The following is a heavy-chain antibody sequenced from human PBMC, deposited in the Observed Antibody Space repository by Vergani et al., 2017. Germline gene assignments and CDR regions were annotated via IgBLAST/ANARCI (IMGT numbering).Heavy chain of an antibody. V-gene: IGHV3-30*18. CDR1: GFTFSSYG. CDR2: ISYDGSNK. D-gene: IGHD3-3*02. Sequence: QVQLVESGGGVVQPGRSLRLSCAASGFTFSSYGMHWVRQAPGKGLEWVAVISYDGSNKYYADSVKGRFTISRDNSKNTLYLQMNSLIAEDTAVYYCAKDRHFWSGYFYYYYGMDVWGQGTTVTVSS. CDR3: AKDRHFWSGYFYYYYGMDV. J-gene: IGHJ6*02.